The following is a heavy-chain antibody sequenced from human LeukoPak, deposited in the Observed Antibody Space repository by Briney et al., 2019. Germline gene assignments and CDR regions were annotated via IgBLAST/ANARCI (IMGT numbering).Heavy chain of an antibody. CDR3: ARDWRWQPGFDYYYMDV. Sequence: GGSLRLSCAASGFTFSSNSMNWVRQAPGKGLEWVSYISSSSSTIYYADSVKGRFTISRDNAKNSMYLQMNSLRAEDTAVYNCARDWRWQPGFDYYYMDVWGKGTTVTVSS. CDR1: GFTFSSNS. D-gene: IGHD3-10*01. J-gene: IGHJ6*03. V-gene: IGHV3-48*01. CDR2: ISSSSSTI.